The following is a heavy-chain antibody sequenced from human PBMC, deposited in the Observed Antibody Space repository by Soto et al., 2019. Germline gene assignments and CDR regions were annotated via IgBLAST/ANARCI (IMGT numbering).Heavy chain of an antibody. Sequence: QGQLVQSGAEVKKPGASVNVSCKASGYTSSIYGISWVRQAPGQGLEWMAWISGYNGNIKYAQKLQGRVTVAXXXTXXGAYMELRSLRSDDTAVYYCARDVSGGTYPWFFDLWGRGTLVTVSS. D-gene: IGHD1-26*01. CDR2: ISGYNGNI. V-gene: IGHV1-18*04. J-gene: IGHJ2*01. CDR1: GYTSSIYG. CDR3: ARDVSGGTYPWFFDL.